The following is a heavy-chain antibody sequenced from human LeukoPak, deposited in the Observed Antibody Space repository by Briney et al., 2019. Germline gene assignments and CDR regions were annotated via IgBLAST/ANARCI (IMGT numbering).Heavy chain of an antibody. CDR2: INPNSGGT. D-gene: IGHD2-2*01. J-gene: IGHJ6*04. Sequence: ASVKVSCKASGYTFKAYNIHWVRQAPGQGLEWMGWINPNSGGTNYAQKFQGRVTLTRDTSITTAYMEVSRLRSDDTAVYYCAKARGVYCSSISCYDCDVWGKGTTVTVSS. CDR1: GYTFKAYN. V-gene: IGHV1-2*02. CDR3: AKARGVYCSSISCYDCDV.